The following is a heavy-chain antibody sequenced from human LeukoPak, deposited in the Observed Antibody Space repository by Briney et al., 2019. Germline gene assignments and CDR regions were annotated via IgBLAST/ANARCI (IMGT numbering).Heavy chain of an antibody. Sequence: SETLSLTCNVSGVSISSGSNYWGWIRQPPGKTLEWIGSIYSSGSTYYNSSLKSRVIILIDTSKSHFSLTLSSVTAADTAVYYCARHKRWLQSHRGFDYWGQGTLVTVSS. V-gene: IGHV4-39*01. CDR3: ARHKRWLQSHRGFDY. CDR1: GVSISSGSNY. D-gene: IGHD5-24*01. CDR2: IYSSGST. J-gene: IGHJ4*02.